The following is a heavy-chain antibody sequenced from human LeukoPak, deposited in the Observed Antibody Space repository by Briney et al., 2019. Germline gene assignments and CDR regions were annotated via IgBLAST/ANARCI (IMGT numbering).Heavy chain of an antibody. CDR2: IYYSGST. Sequence: SETLSLTCTVSGGSISSYYWSWIRQPPGKGLEWIGYIYYSGSTNYNPPLKSRVTISVDTSKNQFSLKLSSVTAADTAVYYCARDPDPWGQGTLVTVSS. V-gene: IGHV4-59*01. J-gene: IGHJ5*02. CDR1: GGSISSYY. CDR3: ARDPDP.